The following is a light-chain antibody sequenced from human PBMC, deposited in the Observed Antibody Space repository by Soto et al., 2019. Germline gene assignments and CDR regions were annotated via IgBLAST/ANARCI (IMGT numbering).Light chain of an antibody. CDR2: KAS. V-gene: IGKV1-5*03. J-gene: IGKJ2*01. Sequence: DIQMTQSPSTLSASVGDRVTITCRASQSVSSWLAWYQQKPGEAPKILIYKASTLESGVPSRFSGSGSGTEFTLTISSLQPDDFATYYCQQYDHYPYTFGQGTKLEIK. CDR1: QSVSSW. CDR3: QQYDHYPYT.